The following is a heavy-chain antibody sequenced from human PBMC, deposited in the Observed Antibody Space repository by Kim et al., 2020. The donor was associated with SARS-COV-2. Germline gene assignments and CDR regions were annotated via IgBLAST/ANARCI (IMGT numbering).Heavy chain of an antibody. D-gene: IGHD3-22*01. CDR1: GGSFSGYY. J-gene: IGHJ1*01. V-gene: IGHV4-34*01. CDR2: INHSGST. Sequence: SETLSLTCAVYGGSFSGYYWSWIRQPPGKGLEWIGEINHSGSTNYNPSLKSRVTISVDTSKNQFSLKLSSVTAADTAVYYCARGRGGYHSDLKSFQHWGQGTLVTVSS. CDR3: ARGRGGYHSDLKSFQH.